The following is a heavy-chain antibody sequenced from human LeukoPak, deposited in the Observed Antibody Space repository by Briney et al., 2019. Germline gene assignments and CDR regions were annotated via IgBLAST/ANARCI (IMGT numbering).Heavy chain of an antibody. Sequence: PGGSLRLSCAASGFTFSSYSMNWVRQAPGKGLEWVSSIGSSSSYIYYADSAKGRFTISRDNAKNSLYLQMNSLRAEDTAVYYCARSDIWGQGTMVTVSS. V-gene: IGHV3-21*01. J-gene: IGHJ3*02. CDR3: ARSDI. CDR2: IGSSSSYI. CDR1: GFTFSSYS.